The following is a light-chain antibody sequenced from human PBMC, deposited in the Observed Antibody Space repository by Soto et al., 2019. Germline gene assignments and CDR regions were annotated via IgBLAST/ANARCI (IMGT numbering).Light chain of an antibody. CDR3: SSYKRSSTVPYV. CDR1: SSDVGGYNL. V-gene: IGLV2-14*01. J-gene: IGLJ1*01. Sequence: QSALTQPASVSGSPGQSITISCTGTSSDVGGYNLVSWYQQYPDKAPKLMIFDVNTRPSGVSNRFSGSKSGNTASLTISGLQAEDEADYYCSSYKRSSTVPYVFGTGTKVTVL. CDR2: DVN.